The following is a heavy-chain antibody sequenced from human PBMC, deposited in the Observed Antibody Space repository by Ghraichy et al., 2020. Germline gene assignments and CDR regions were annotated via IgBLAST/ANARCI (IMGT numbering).Heavy chain of an antibody. CDR3: AKWLKGGYYVVDY. J-gene: IGHJ4*02. D-gene: IGHD3-3*01. V-gene: IGHV3-23*01. CDR2: LSATGGAT. CDR1: GFTFGTYA. Sequence: GSLRLSCAASGFTFGTYAMSWVRQAPGKGLEWVSALSATGGATYYADSVKGRFTISRDNSKNTLYLQMNSLRVEDTAVYYCAKWLKGGYYVVDYWGPGTLVTVSS.